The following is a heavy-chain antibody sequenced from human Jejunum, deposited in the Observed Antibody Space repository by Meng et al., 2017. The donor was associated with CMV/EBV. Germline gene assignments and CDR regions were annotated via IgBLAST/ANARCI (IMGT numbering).Heavy chain of an antibody. CDR2: IKTETDGGTT. CDR3: TRSKIGDFDK. J-gene: IGHJ4*02. CDR1: GFIFSNAW. D-gene: IGHD3-3*01. Sequence: EIQLLESXXGPAQXGGSVRLSCAASGFIFSNAWMTWVRQAPGKGLEWVGRIKTETDGGTTDYAAPVKGRFTISRDDSKNTVFLQMNSLKNEDTAVYYCTRSKIGDFDKWGQGTLVTVSS. V-gene: IGHV3-15*01.